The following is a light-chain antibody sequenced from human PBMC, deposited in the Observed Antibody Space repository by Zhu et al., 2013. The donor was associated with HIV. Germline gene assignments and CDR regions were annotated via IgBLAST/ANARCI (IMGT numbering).Light chain of an antibody. J-gene: IGKJ1*01. CDR2: GAS. CDR1: QSLTSNY. Sequence: EIVLTQSPGTLSLSPGERATLSCRASQSLTSNYLAWYQQRPGQAPRLLIYGASSRATGIPDRFSGGGSGTVFTLTITGLEPEDFGMYFCQRFGSSYTWTFGQGTNVEIK. V-gene: IGKV3-20*01. CDR3: QRFGSSYTWT.